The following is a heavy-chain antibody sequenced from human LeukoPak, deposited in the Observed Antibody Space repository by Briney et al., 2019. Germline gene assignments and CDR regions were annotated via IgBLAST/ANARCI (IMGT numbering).Heavy chain of an antibody. CDR1: GFTFSSYA. D-gene: IGHD6-19*01. CDR3: ARGGFSSGWKNFDY. Sequence: PGGSLRLSCAASGFTFSSYAMSWVRQAPGQGLEWVSAISGSGGSTYYADSVKGRFTISRENAKNSLYLQMNSLRAGDTAVSYCARGGFSSGWKNFDYWGQGTLVTVSS. CDR2: ISGSGGST. V-gene: IGHV3-23*01. J-gene: IGHJ4*02.